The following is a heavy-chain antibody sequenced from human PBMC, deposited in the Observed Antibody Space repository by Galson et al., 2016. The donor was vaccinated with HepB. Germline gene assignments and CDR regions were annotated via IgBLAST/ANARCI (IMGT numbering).Heavy chain of an antibody. CDR3: SRHRPIDY. CDR1: GFPFGDYA. CDR2: IRNKGDGGTT. Sequence: SLRLSCAGSGFPFGDYAMNWFRQAPGKGLEWIGLIRNKGDGGTTDYAASVQGRFSISRDDSKSIAYLQLNSLTTDDTAIYYRSRHRPIDYWGQGTLVTVSS. V-gene: IGHV3-49*03. J-gene: IGHJ4*02.